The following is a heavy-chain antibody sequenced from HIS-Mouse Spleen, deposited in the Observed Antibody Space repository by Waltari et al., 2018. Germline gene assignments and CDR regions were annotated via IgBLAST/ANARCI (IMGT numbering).Heavy chain of an antibody. CDR3: AKDRLYDSSGYYFDAFDI. Sequence: QVQLVESGGGVVQPGRSLRLSCAASGFTFSIYGMTWVRQAPGKGLEWVAVISYDGSNKYYADSVKGRFTISRDNSKNTLYLQMNSLRAEDTAVYYCAKDRLYDSSGYYFDAFDIWGQGTMVTVSS. V-gene: IGHV3-30*18. D-gene: IGHD3-22*01. J-gene: IGHJ3*02. CDR2: ISYDGSNK. CDR1: GFTFSIYG.